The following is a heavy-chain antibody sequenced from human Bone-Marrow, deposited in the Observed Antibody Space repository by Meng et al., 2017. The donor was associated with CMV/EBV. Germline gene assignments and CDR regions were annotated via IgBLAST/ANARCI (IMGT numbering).Heavy chain of an antibody. CDR2: IYGGGNRT. J-gene: IGHJ6*01. Sequence: GESLKISCAASGFTFSSYAMNWVRQAPGKGLEWVSVIYGGGNRTSYADSVKGRFTISRDNSKNTLYLQMHSLRVEDTAVYYCAKMSRLLGAIMGVPGYYYAMDVWGQGTTVTVSS. V-gene: IGHV3-23*03. CDR3: AKMSRLLGAIMGVPGYYYAMDV. D-gene: IGHD1-26*01. CDR1: GFTFSSYA.